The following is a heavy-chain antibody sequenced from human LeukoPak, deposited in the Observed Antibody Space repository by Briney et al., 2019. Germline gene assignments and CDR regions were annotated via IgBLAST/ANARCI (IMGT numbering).Heavy chain of an antibody. CDR1: GGTITDHF. V-gene: IGHV4-4*09. CDR2: IYGSP. D-gene: IGHD3-10*01. J-gene: IGHJ3*02. CDR3: ARRFRTSASGILHHDAYDI. Sequence: SETLSLTCTVSGGTITDHFWGWIRHTPGMGLEWIGHIYGSPTYNPSLKSRVTISDDTSENQIFLQMTSVTAADTAIYYCARRFRTSASGILHHDAYDIWGPGTEVIVSS.